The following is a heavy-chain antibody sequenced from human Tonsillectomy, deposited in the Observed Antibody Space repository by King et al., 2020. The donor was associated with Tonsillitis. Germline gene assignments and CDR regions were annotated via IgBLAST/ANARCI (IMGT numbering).Heavy chain of an antibody. V-gene: IGHV4-61*02. CDR3: ARDISDFWSGYYSWFDP. J-gene: IGHJ5*02. CDR1: GGSISSGSYY. D-gene: IGHD3-3*01. Sequence: VQLQESGPGLVKPSQTLSLTCTVSGGSISSGSYYWRWIRQPAGKGLEWIGRIYTSGSTNYNPSLKSRVTMSVDTSKNQFSLKLSSVTAADTAVYYCARDISDFWSGYYSWFDPWGQGTLVTVSS. CDR2: IYTSGST.